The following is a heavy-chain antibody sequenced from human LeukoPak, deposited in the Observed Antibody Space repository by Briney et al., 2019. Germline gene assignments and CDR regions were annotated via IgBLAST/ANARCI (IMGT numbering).Heavy chain of an antibody. CDR3: ARDFGVVIGTYFDY. Sequence: PGGSLRLSCAASGFTFSNYAMIWVRQAPGKGLEWVSVIIGTGTKTHYADSVKGRFTISRDNAKNSLYLQMSSLRAEDTAVYYCARDFGVVIGTYFDYWGQGTLVTVSS. D-gene: IGHD3-3*01. CDR2: IIGTGTKT. CDR1: GFTFSNYA. V-gene: IGHV3-23*01. J-gene: IGHJ4*02.